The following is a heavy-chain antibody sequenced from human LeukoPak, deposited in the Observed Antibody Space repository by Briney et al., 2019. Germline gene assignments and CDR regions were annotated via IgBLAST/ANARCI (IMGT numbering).Heavy chain of an antibody. Sequence: KPGGSLRLSCAASGFTFSSYSMNWVRQAPGKGLEWVSSISSSSSYIYYADSVKGRFTISRDNAKNSLYLQMNSLRAEDTAVYYCARDLRSSGWYRYYYMDVWGKGTTVTVSS. J-gene: IGHJ6*03. V-gene: IGHV3-21*01. D-gene: IGHD6-19*01. CDR2: ISSSSSYI. CDR3: ARDLRSSGWYRYYYMDV. CDR1: GFTFSSYS.